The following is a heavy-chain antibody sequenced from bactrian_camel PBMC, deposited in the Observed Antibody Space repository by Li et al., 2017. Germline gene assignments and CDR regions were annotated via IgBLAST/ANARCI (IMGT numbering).Heavy chain of an antibody. CDR3: AAGWSFGVGTLLRRHYNY. J-gene: IGHJ4*01. Sequence: HVQLVESGGGSVQTGGSLRLSCAASGYTERYCMTWFRQTPGDGREGIAAIRRDGGETWYAASVKGRFTISRDSAKNTVYLQMNNLQPEDTATYYCAAGWSFGVGTLLRRHYNYWGQGTQVTVS. CDR2: IRRDGGET. V-gene: IGHV3S6*01. D-gene: IGHD3*01. CDR1: GYTERYC.